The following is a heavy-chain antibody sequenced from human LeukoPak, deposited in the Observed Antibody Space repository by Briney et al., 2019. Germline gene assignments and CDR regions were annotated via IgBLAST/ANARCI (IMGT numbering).Heavy chain of an antibody. J-gene: IGHJ4*02. V-gene: IGHV4-39*07. CDR3: AREFCSSTSCYLDY. CDR2: MYSSGST. CDR1: GGSISSSNYY. D-gene: IGHD2-2*01. Sequence: PSETLSLTCTVSGGSISSSNYYWGWIRQPPRKGLEWIGTMYSSGSTYHNPSLKSRVTISVDTSKNQFSLKLSSVTAADTAVYYCAREFCSSTSCYLDYWGQGTLVTVSS.